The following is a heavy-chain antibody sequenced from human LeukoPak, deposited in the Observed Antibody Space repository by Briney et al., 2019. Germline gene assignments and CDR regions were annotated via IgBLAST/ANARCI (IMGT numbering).Heavy chain of an antibody. Sequence: PGASLRLSCAASGFTFSSYAMSWVRQAPGKGLEWVSAIGSSGGSTYYTDSVKGRFTISRDNSKNTLYLQMNSLRAEDTAVYYCAKVRSGSYSPYFDYWGQGTLVTVSS. V-gene: IGHV3-23*01. CDR2: IGSSGGST. CDR3: AKVRSGSYSPYFDY. CDR1: GFTFSSYA. J-gene: IGHJ4*02. D-gene: IGHD1-26*01.